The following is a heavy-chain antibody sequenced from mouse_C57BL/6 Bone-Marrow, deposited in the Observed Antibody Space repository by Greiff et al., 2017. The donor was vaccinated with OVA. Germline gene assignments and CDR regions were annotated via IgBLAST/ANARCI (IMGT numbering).Heavy chain of an antibody. CDR2: ISSGSSTI. CDR1: GFTFSDYG. V-gene: IGHV5-17*01. J-gene: IGHJ3*01. CDR3: ARTEGFAY. Sequence: EVQRVESGGGLVKPGGSLNLSCAASGFTFSDYGMHWVRQAPEKGLEWVAYISSGSSTIYYADTVKGRFTISRDNAKNTLFLQMTSLRSEDTAMYYCARTEGFAYWGQGTLVTVSA.